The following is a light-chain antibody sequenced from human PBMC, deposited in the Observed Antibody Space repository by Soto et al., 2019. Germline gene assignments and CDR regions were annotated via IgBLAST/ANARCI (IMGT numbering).Light chain of an antibody. Sequence: DIQMTQSPSSLSASVGDRVTITCRASQSISSYLNWYQQKPGKAPKLLIYAASSLQSGVTSRFSGSGSGTDFTLTISSLQPEDFATYYCQQSYSTSWTFGQGTKGDIK. CDR1: QSISSY. V-gene: IGKV1-39*01. CDR2: AAS. CDR3: QQSYSTSWT. J-gene: IGKJ1*01.